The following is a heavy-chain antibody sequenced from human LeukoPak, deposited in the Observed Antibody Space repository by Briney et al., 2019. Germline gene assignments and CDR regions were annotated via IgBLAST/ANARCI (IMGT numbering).Heavy chain of an antibody. Sequence: SGGSLRLSCAASGFTFSSYSMNWVRQAPGKGLEWVGFIRSKAYGGTTEYAASVKGRFTISRDDSKSIAYLQMNSLKTEDTAVYYCTRVPQGCSCTSCYFDYWGQGTLVTVSS. CDR1: GFTFSSYS. CDR2: IRSKAYGGTT. J-gene: IGHJ4*02. CDR3: TRVPQGCSCTSCYFDY. D-gene: IGHD2-2*01. V-gene: IGHV3-49*04.